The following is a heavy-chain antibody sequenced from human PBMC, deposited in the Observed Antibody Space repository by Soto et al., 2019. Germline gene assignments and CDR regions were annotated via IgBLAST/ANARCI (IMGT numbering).Heavy chain of an antibody. CDR3: AKDRRAGGNSAFYFDF. CDR1: GFKFINYA. J-gene: IGHJ4*02. D-gene: IGHD3-16*01. CDR2: ISATGGGT. Sequence: GGSLRLSCAASGFKFINYAMSWVRQAPGKGLAWVSLISATGGGTYYADSVKGRFTISRDNSHNTLYLQVHSLTAEDTAVYYCAKDRRAGGNSAFYFDFWGQGAQVTVSS. V-gene: IGHV3-23*01.